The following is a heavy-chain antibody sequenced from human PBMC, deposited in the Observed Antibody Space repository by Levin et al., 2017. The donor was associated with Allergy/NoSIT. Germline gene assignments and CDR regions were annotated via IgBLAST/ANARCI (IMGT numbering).Heavy chain of an antibody. V-gene: IGHV4-31*03. CDR2: IHHSGRA. CDR3: ARDECAWFGECYGMDV. J-gene: IGHJ6*02. CDR1: GDSIRRDNLY. D-gene: IGHD3-10*01. Sequence: SQTLSLPCTVSGDSIRRDNLYWSWIRHRPGKGLDWIGFIHHSGRAYYNPALKSRLTMSLDTSKSQFSLKLTSVTAADTAVYYCARDECAWFGECYGMDVWGQGTTVIVSS.